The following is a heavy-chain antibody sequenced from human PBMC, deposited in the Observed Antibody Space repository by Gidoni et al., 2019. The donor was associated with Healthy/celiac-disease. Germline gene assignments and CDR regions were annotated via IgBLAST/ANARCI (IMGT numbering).Heavy chain of an antibody. CDR1: GFTFSSYA. D-gene: IGHD6-13*01. V-gene: IGHV3-64D*08. Sequence: EVQLVESGGGLVQPGGSLRLSCSASGFTFSSYAMHWVRQAPGKGLEYVSAISSNGGSTYYADSVKGRFTISRDNSKNTLYLQMSSLRAEDTAVYYCVKFFGSSWYDFDYWGQGTLVTVSS. J-gene: IGHJ4*02. CDR3: VKFFGSSWYDFDY. CDR2: ISSNGGST.